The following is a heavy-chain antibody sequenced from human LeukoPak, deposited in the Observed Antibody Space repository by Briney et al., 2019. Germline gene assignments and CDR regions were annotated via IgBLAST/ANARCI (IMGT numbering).Heavy chain of an antibody. D-gene: IGHD3-16*02. J-gene: IGHJ4*02. CDR1: GYTFTSYD. CDR2: MNPNSGNT. CDR3: ARATYDYVWGSYRYTHFDY. Sequence: ASVKVSCKASGYTFTSYDINWVRQATGQGLEWMGWMNPNSGNTGYAQKFQGRVTMTTNTSISTAYMELSSLRSEDTAVYYCARATYDYVWGSYRYTHFDYWGQGALVTVSS. V-gene: IGHV1-8*01.